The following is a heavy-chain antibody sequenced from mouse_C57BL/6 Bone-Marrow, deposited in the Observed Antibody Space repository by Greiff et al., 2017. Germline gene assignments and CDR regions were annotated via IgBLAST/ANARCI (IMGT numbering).Heavy chain of an antibody. V-gene: IGHV3-6*01. CDR3: AREKGRMDY. CDR1: GYSITSGYY. J-gene: IGHJ4*01. CDR2: ISYDGSN. Sequence: EVQLVESGPGLVKPSQSLSLTCSVTGYSITSGYYWNWIRQFPGNKLEWMGYISYDGSNNYNPSLKNRISITRDTSKNQFFLKLNSATTEDTATYYCAREKGRMDYWGQGTSVTVSS.